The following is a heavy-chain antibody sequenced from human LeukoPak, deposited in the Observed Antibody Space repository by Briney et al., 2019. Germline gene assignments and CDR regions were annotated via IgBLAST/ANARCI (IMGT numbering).Heavy chain of an antibody. CDR1: GFMLSSTW. CDR3: VRGSPGYSSSWHAY. Sequence: GGPLRLSCAASGFMLSSTWMHWVRQAPGKGLVWVSRINSDATSTSYADSVRGRFTISRDDAKNTMYLQMNSLRAEDTAMYYCVRGSPGYSSSWHAYWGQGTLVTVSS. J-gene: IGHJ4*02. D-gene: IGHD6-13*01. CDR2: INSDATST. V-gene: IGHV3-74*01.